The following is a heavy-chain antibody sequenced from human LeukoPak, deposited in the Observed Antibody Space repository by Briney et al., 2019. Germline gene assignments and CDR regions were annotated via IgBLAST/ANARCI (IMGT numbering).Heavy chain of an antibody. Sequence: GGSLRLSCAASGFTFSSYSMNWVRQAPGKGLVWVSYISSSSTTIYYADSVKGRFTISRDNAKNSLYLQMNSLRAEDTAVYYCARAKTNFCSGGSCYSHYYFDYWGQGTLVTVSS. J-gene: IGHJ4*02. D-gene: IGHD2-15*01. CDR3: ARAKTNFCSGGSCYSHYYFDY. V-gene: IGHV3-48*04. CDR1: GFTFSSYS. CDR2: ISSSSTTI.